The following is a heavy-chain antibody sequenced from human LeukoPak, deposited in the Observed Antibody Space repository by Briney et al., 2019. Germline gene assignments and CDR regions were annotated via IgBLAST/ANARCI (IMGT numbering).Heavy chain of an antibody. J-gene: IGHJ5*02. Sequence: GGSLRLSCAASGFTFSSYSMNWVRQAPGKGLEWVSSISSSSSYIYYADSVKGRFTISRDNAKNSLYLQMNSLRAEDTAVYYCARGGDIVLMVHENWLDPWGQGTLVTVSS. D-gene: IGHD2-8*01. CDR2: ISSSSSYI. CDR3: ARGGDIVLMVHENWLDP. V-gene: IGHV3-21*01. CDR1: GFTFSSYS.